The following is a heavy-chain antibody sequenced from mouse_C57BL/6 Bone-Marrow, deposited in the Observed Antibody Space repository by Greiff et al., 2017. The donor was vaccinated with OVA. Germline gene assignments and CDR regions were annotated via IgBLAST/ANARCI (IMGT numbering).Heavy chain of an antibody. CDR2: IYPGSGST. CDR1: GYTFTSYW. CDR3: ARLITTRYFDV. D-gene: IGHD2-4*01. V-gene: IGHV1-55*01. J-gene: IGHJ1*03. Sequence: QVQLQQPGAELVKPGASVKMSCKASGYTFTSYWITWVKQRPGQGLEWIGDIYPGSGSTNYNEKFKSKATLTVDKSSSTAYMQLSSLTSEDSAVYYCARLITTRYFDVWGTGTTVTVSS.